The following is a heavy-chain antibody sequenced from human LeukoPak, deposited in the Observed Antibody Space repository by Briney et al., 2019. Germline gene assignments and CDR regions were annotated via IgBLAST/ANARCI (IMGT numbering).Heavy chain of an antibody. V-gene: IGHV3-20*04. J-gene: IGHJ4*02. CDR1: GFTFDDYG. CDR2: INWNGGST. D-gene: IGHD2-2*01. Sequence: PGGSLRLSCAASGFTFDDYGMSWVRQAPGKGLEWVSGINWNGGSTGYADSVKGRFTISRDNAKNSLYLQMNSLRAEDTALYYCARGHCSSTSCPVDYWGQGILVTVSS. CDR3: ARGHCSSTSCPVDY.